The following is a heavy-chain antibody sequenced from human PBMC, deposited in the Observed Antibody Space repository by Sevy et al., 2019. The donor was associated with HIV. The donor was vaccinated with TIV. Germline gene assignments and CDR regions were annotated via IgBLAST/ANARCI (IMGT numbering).Heavy chain of an antibody. CDR2: INHSGST. CDR1: GGSFSGYY. V-gene: IGHV4-34*01. D-gene: IGHD3-10*01. J-gene: IGHJ6*02. CDR3: ATPQPHFYGSGSYLIGGYYGMHV. Sequence: SETLSLTCAVYGGSFSGYYWSWIRQPPGKGLEWIGEINHSGSTNYNPSLKSRVTISVDTSKNQFSLKLSSVTATDTAVYYCATPQPHFYGSGSYLIGGYYGMHVWGQGTTVTVSS.